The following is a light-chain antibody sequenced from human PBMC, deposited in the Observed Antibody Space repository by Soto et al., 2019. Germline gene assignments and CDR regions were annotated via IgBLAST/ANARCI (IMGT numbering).Light chain of an antibody. CDR1: QSIYSRY. V-gene: IGKV3D-20*02. CDR3: QQRSNWVT. CDR2: GAF. J-gene: IGKJ5*01. Sequence: EIVLTQSPGTLSSSPGERATLSCRASQSIYSRYLAWYQQRPGQPPRLLIHGAFTRATGISDRFSGSGSGTDFTLTISRLEPEDFAVYYCQQRSNWVTFGQGTRLEIK.